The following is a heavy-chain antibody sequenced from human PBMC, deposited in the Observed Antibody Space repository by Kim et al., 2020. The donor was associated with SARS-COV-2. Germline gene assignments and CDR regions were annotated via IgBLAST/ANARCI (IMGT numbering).Heavy chain of an antibody. V-gene: IGHV1-69*01. CDR3: ARAGSYYGSGNAFDI. D-gene: IGHD3-10*01. J-gene: IGHJ3*02. Sequence: QKFQGRVTITADESTSTAYMELSSLRSEDTAVYYCARAGSYYGSGNAFDIWGQGTMVTVSS.